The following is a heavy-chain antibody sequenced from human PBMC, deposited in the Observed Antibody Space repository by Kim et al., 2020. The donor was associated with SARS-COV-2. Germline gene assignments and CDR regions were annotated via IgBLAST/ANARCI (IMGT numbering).Heavy chain of an antibody. V-gene: IGHV3-30*15. D-gene: IGHD2-8*01. CDR3: ANPLSSGVSYIASFDS. Sequence: SVKGRFTMSKDNSKNTVYLEMSSLKPDDTAVYHCANPLSSGVSYIASFDSWGQGTLVTVSS. J-gene: IGHJ4*02.